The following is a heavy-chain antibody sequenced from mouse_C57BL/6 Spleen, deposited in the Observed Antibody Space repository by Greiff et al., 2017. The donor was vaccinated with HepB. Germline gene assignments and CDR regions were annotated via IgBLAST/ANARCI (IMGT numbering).Heavy chain of an antibody. D-gene: IGHD2-12*01. J-gene: IGHJ2*01. CDR2: IYPGSGNT. V-gene: IGHV1-76*01. CDR1: GYTFTDYY. CDR3: ARLRGATIREGVYFDY. Sequence: QVQLQQSGAELVRPGASVKLSCKASGYTFTDYYINWVKQRPGQGLEWIARIYPGSGNTYYNEKFKGKATLTAEKSSSTAYMQLSSLTSEDSAVYFCARLRGATIREGVYFDYWGQGTTLTVSS.